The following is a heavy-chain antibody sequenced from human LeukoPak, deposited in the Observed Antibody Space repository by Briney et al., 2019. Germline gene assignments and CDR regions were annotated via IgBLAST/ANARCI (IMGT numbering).Heavy chain of an antibody. Sequence: SETLSLTCTVSGGSISSYYWSWIRQPPGKGLEWIGYIYYSGSTNYNPSLKSRVTISVDTSQNQFSLRLTSVTAADTAVYYCARGGLVGGVGYDAFDIWGQGTMVTVSS. D-gene: IGHD1-26*01. J-gene: IGHJ3*02. CDR2: IYYSGST. V-gene: IGHV4-59*12. CDR3: ARGGLVGGVGYDAFDI. CDR1: GGSISSYY.